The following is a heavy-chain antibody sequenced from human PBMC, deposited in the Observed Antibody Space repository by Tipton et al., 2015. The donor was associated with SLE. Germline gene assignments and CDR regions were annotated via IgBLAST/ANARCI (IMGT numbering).Heavy chain of an antibody. CDR1: GFAFDVYT. CDR3: ASASWNYGFFDY. V-gene: IGHV3-43*01. CDR2: ITWDGGTT. Sequence: SLRLSCAASGFAFDVYTMHWVRQGPGKGLEWISLITWDGGTTYYADSVKGRFTISRDNSKNTVYLHMNSLRADDTAIYYCASASWNYGFFDYWGQGTLVTVSS. J-gene: IGHJ4*02. D-gene: IGHD1-7*01.